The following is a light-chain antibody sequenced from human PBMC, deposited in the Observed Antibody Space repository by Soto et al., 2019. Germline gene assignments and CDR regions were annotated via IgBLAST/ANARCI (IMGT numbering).Light chain of an antibody. CDR1: QSISSW. Sequence: DIQMTQSPSTLSASVGDRVTITCRASQSISSWLAWYQQKPGKAPKLLIYDASSLESGVPSRFSGSGSGTEFPLTISSLQPDDFATYYCQQYNSYPGLTFGGGTKVEIK. CDR3: QQYNSYPGLT. J-gene: IGKJ4*01. CDR2: DAS. V-gene: IGKV1-5*01.